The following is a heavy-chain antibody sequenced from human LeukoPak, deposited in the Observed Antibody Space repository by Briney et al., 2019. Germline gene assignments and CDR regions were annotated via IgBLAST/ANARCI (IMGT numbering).Heavy chain of an antibody. J-gene: IGHJ6*03. CDR1: GGTFSSYA. D-gene: IGHD6-19*01. V-gene: IGHV1-69*05. Sequence: GASVKVSCKASGGTFSSYAISWVRQDPGQGLEWMGGIIPIFGTANYAQKFQGRVTITTDESTSTAYMELSSLRSEDTAVYYCASEAVAGTRYYYYYMDVWGKGTTVTVSS. CDR2: IIPIFGTA. CDR3: ASEAVAGTRYYYYYMDV.